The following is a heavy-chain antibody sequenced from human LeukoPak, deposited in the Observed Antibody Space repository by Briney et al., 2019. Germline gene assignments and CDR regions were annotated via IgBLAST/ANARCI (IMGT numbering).Heavy chain of an antibody. CDR3: AKDRDSNPDY. J-gene: IGHJ4*02. CDR1: GFTFSSYG. D-gene: IGHD1-14*01. Sequence: GGSLRLSCAASGFTFSSYGMHGVRQAPGKGREWVGVISYDGSNKYYADSVKGRFTISRDNSKNTLYLQMNSLRAEDTAVYYCAKDRDSNPDYWGQGTLVTVSS. V-gene: IGHV3-30*18. CDR2: ISYDGSNK.